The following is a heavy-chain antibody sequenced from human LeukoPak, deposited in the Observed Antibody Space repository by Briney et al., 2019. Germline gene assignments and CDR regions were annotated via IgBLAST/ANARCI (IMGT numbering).Heavy chain of an antibody. CDR1: GYTLTELS. CDR2: FDPEDGET. Sequence: ASVKVSCTVSGYTLTELSMHWVRQAPGKGLEWMGGFDPEDGETIYAQKFQGRVTMTEDTSTDTAYMELRSLRSDDTAVYYCARVSSGWYGSKPGFDYWGQGTLVTVSS. V-gene: IGHV1-24*01. D-gene: IGHD6-19*01. J-gene: IGHJ4*02. CDR3: ARVSSGWYGSKPGFDY.